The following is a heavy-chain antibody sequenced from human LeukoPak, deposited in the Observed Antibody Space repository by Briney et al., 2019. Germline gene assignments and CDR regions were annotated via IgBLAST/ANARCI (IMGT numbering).Heavy chain of an antibody. CDR1: GGSFSGYY. J-gene: IGHJ4*02. CDR2: IYHSGST. D-gene: IGHD6-19*01. Sequence: SETLSLTCAVYGGSFSGYYWSWIRQPPGKGLEWIGEIYHSGSTNYNPSLKSRVTISVDKSKNQFSLRLNSVTAADTAVYYCAKSRSGGLTPSDSWGQGTLVTVSS. CDR3: AKSRSGGLTPSDS. V-gene: IGHV4-34*01.